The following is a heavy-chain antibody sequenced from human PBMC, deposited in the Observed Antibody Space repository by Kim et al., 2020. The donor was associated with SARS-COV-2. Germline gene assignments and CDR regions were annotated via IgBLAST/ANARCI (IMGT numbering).Heavy chain of an antibody. CDR3: ARDFRALYWADGGKPLDY. Sequence: GGSLTLSCAASGFTFSSYWMSWVRQAPGKGLEWVANIKQDGSEKYYVDSVKGRFTISRDNAKNSLYLQMNSLRAEDTAVYYCARDFRALYWADGGKPLDYWGQGTLVTVSS. J-gene: IGHJ4*02. CDR1: GFTFSSYW. CDR2: IKQDGSEK. V-gene: IGHV3-7*01. D-gene: IGHD2-15*01.